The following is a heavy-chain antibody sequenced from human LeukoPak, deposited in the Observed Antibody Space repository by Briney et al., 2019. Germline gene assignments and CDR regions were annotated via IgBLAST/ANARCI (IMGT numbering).Heavy chain of an antibody. D-gene: IGHD3-16*01. CDR2: IRYDGSNK. J-gene: IGHJ5*02. Sequence: PGGSLRLSCAASGFTVSSNYMSWVRQAPGKGLEWVAFIRYDGSNKYYADSVKGRFTISRDNSKNTLYLQMNSLRAEDTAVYYCAKSVITFGGAYRLFDPWGQGTLVTVSS. CDR3: AKSVITFGGAYRLFDP. V-gene: IGHV3-30*02. CDR1: GFTVSSNY.